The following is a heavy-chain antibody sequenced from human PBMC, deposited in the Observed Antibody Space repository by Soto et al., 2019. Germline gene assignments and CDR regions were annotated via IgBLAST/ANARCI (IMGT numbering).Heavy chain of an antibody. J-gene: IGHJ4*02. Sequence: QVHLVQSGAEVKKPGASVKVSCKGSGYAFTTYGITWVRQAPGKGLERMGWISAHNGNTNYAQKLQGRVTVTRDTSTSTAYMELRSLRSDDTAVYYCARGRYGDYWGQGALVTVSS. CDR1: GYAFTTYG. D-gene: IGHD1-1*01. CDR3: ARGRYGDY. CDR2: ISAHNGNT. V-gene: IGHV1-18*01.